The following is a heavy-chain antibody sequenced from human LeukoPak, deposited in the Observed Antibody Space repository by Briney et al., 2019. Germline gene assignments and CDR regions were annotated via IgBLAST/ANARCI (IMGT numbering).Heavy chain of an antibody. V-gene: IGHV4-39*01. CDR3: ARLGGPEYRSFDY. CDR2: IYYSGST. D-gene: IGHD2/OR15-2a*01. J-gene: IGHJ4*02. CDR1: GGSISSSSYY. Sequence: SETLSLTCTVSGGSISSSSYYGGWIRQPPGKGLEWIGSIYYSGSTYYNPSLKSRVTISVDTSKNQFSLKLSSVTAADTAVYYCARLGGPEYRSFDYWGQGTLVTVSS.